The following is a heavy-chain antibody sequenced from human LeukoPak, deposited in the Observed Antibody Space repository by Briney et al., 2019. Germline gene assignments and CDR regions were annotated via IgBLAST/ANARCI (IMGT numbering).Heavy chain of an antibody. CDR2: IYSGGST. J-gene: IGHJ4*02. CDR1: GFTVRDTY. Sequence: GSLRLSCAASGFTVRDTYMIWVRQAPGKGLEWVSIIYSGGSTDYTDSVKGRFTISRDNSKNTLYPQMNSLRAEDTAVYYCARLAVPAAPFDSWGQGTLVTVSS. CDR3: ARLAVPAAPFDS. D-gene: IGHD2-2*01. V-gene: IGHV3-53*01.